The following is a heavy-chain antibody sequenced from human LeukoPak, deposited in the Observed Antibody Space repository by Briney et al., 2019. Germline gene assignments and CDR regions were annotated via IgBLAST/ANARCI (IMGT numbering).Heavy chain of an antibody. CDR3: AGGYCGGGSCGMDV. J-gene: IGHJ6*02. Sequence: SETLSLTCAVSGGSISSGGYSWSWIRQPPGKGLEWIGYIYHSGSTYYNPSLKSRVTILVDRSKNQFSLKLSSVTAADTAVYYCAGGYCGGGSCGMDVWGQGTTVTVSS. CDR2: IYHSGST. CDR1: GGSISSGGYS. V-gene: IGHV4-30-2*01. D-gene: IGHD2-15*01.